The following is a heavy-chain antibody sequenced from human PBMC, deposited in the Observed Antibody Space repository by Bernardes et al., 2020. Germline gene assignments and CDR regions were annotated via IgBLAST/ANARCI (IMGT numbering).Heavy chain of an antibody. CDR2: IYISDTT. Sequence: TLSLACSVSGGSISSGYYYWGWIRQPPGEGLGWIWSIYISDTTYYNPSLKSRVTISIDTSKNQFSLKLNSVTATDTALYYCARQYKTQGGAAVRGGVDSCGQGTLAIVSS. CDR3: ARQYKTQGGAAVRGGVDS. J-gene: IGHJ4*02. CDR1: GGSISSGYYY. V-gene: IGHV4-39*01. D-gene: IGHD3-16*01.